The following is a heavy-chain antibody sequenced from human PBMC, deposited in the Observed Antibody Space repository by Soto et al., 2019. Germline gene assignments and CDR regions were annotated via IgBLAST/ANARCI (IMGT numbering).Heavy chain of an antibody. V-gene: IGHV1-18*01. D-gene: IGHD2-2*01. CDR3: ARIADCSTTSCSFPSRFHIRGYYYYYGLDV. J-gene: IGHJ6*02. CDR1: GYTFTSYG. CDR2: ISAYNGNS. Sequence: QVQLVQSGAEVKKPGASVKVSCKASGYTFTSYGISWVRQAPGQGLEWVGWISAYNGNSNYAQKYHGRVTMTTDTSTNTAYMEMSRLRSDDTAVYYCARIADCSTTSCSFPSRFHIRGYYYYYGLDVWGQGTTVTVSS.